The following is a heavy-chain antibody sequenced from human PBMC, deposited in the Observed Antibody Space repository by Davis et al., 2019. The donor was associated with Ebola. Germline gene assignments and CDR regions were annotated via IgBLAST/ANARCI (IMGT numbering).Heavy chain of an antibody. CDR3: ARDRYGD. CDR2: IYSGGST. J-gene: IGHJ4*02. V-gene: IGHV3-53*04. CDR1: GFTFSTYA. D-gene: IGHD4-17*01. Sequence: GESLKISCAASGFTFSTYALHWVRQAPGKGLEWVSVIYSGGSTYYADSVKGRFTISRHNSKNTLYLQMNSLRAEDTAVYYCARDRYGDWGQGTLVTVSS.